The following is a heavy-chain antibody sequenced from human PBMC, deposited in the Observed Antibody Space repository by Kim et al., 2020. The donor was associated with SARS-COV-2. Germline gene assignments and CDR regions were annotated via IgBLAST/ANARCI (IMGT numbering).Heavy chain of an antibody. V-gene: IGHV3-33*06. J-gene: IGHJ3*02. CDR3: ANLLSGELSFHDAFDI. D-gene: IGHD3-16*02. Sequence: GGSLRLSCAASGFTFSSYAMHWVRQAPGKGLEWVAVIWYDGSNKYYADSVKGRFTISRDNSKNTLYLQMNSLRAEDTAVYYCANLLSGELSFHDAFDIWGQGTMVTVSS. CDR2: IWYDGSNK. CDR1: GFTFSSYA.